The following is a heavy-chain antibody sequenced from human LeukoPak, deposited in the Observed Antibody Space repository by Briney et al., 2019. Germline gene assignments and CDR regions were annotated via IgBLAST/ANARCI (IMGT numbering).Heavy chain of an antibody. CDR3: ARTWARQWPDY. CDR2: IWYDGSNK. D-gene: IGHD6-19*01. J-gene: IGHJ4*02. V-gene: IGHV3-33*01. CDR1: GFTFRSYG. Sequence: PGGSLRLSCAASGFTFRSYGMHGVRQAPGKGLEGVAVIWYDGSNKYYADSVKGRFTISKDNSKNTLYLQMNSLRAEDTAVYYCARTWARQWPDYWGQGTLVTVSS.